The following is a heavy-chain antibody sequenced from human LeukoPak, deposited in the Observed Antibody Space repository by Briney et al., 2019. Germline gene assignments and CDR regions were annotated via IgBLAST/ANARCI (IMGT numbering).Heavy chain of an antibody. V-gene: IGHV4-59*01. Sequence: SETLSLTCTVSGGSISSYYWTWIRQPPGKGLEWIGYIYHRGSPSYNPSLKSRVTISVDTSKNQFSLTLSSVTAADAAVYYCARAGDYYVSGSYLGYWGQGTLVTVSS. D-gene: IGHD3-16*02. J-gene: IGHJ4*02. CDR2: IYHRGSP. CDR3: ARAGDYYVSGSYLGY. CDR1: GGSISSYY.